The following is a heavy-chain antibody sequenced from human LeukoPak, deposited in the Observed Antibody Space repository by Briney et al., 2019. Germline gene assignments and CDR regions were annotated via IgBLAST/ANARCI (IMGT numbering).Heavy chain of an antibody. D-gene: IGHD6-13*01. J-gene: IGHJ4*02. Sequence: PGGSLRLSCVASGFTFSSYAMSWVRQAPGKGLEWVSCISGSDGSAYSADSVKGRFTISRDNFKNTLYLQMNSLRAEDTAVYYCAKLRDVSRILTAGFDYWGQGTLSPSPQ. V-gene: IGHV3-23*01. CDR1: GFTFSSYA. CDR2: ISGSDGSA. CDR3: AKLRDVSRILTAGFDY.